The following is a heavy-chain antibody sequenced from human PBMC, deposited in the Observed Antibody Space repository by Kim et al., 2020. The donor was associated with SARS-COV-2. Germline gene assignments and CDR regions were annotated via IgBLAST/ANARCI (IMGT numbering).Heavy chain of an antibody. V-gene: IGHV3-21*01. CDR2: ISSSSSYI. Sequence: GGSLRLSCAASGFTFSSYSMNWVRQAPGKGLEWVSSISSSSSYIYYADSVKGRFTISRDNAKNSLYLQMNSLRAEDTAVYYCARDQQWEQPGDYYYGMDVWGQGTTVTVSS. CDR3: ARDQQWEQPGDYYYGMDV. CDR1: GFTFSSYS. J-gene: IGHJ6*02. D-gene: IGHD1-26*01.